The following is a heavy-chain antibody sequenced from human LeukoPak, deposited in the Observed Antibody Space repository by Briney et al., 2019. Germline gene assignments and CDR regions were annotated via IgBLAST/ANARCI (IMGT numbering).Heavy chain of an antibody. D-gene: IGHD6-13*01. J-gene: IGHJ3*02. CDR1: GYTFTSYG. CDR3: ARGRLDSSSWYGADAFDI. CDR2: ISAYNGNT. V-gene: IGHV1-18*01. Sequence: GASVKVSCKASGYTFTSYGISWVRQAPGQGLEWMGWISAYNGNTNYAHKLQGRVTMTTDTSTSTAYMELRSLRSDDTAVYYCARGRLDSSSWYGADAFDIWGQGTMVTVSS.